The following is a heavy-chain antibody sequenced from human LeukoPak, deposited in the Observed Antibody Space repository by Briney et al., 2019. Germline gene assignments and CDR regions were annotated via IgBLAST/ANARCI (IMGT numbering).Heavy chain of an antibody. CDR2: IIPIFGTA. J-gene: IGHJ4*02. V-gene: IGHV1-69*05. CDR1: GGTFSSYA. CDR3: ARNGYSNGWYSCFDY. D-gene: IGHD6-19*01. Sequence: ALVKVSCKASGGTFSSYAISWVRQAPGQGLEWMGRIIPIFGTANYAQKFQGRVTITTDESTSTAYMELSSLRSEDTAVYYCARNGYSNGWYSCFDYWGQGTLVTVSS.